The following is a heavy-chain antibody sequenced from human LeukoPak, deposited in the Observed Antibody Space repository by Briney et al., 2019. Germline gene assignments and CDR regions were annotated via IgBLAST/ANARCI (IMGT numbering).Heavy chain of an antibody. CDR2: FSSSGSTI. J-gene: IGHJ4*02. V-gene: IGHV3-11*04. Sequence: GGSLRLSCAASGFTFSDYYMSWIRQAPGKGLEWVSYFSSSGSTIYYADSVKGRFTISRDNAKNSLYLQMKSLRAEDTAVYYCASGYDFWSSAGDDDYWGQGTLVTVSS. CDR3: ASGYDFWSSAGDDDY. CDR1: GFTFSDYY. D-gene: IGHD3-3*01.